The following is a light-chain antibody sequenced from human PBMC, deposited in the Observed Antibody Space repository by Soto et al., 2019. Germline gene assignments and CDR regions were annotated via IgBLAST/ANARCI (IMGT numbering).Light chain of an antibody. J-gene: IGKJ1*01. V-gene: IGKV1-5*01. CDR2: AAS. Sequence: DIQMTQSPSTLSASVGDRVTITCRASQSISSWLAWYQQKPGKAPKLLIYAASSLQSGVPSRFSGSGSGTEFTLTISSLQPDDSATYYCQQYESYSWTFGQGTKVDIK. CDR1: QSISSW. CDR3: QQYESYSWT.